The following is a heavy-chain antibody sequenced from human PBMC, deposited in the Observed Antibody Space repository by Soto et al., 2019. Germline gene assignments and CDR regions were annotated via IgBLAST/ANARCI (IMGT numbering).Heavy chain of an antibody. J-gene: IGHJ3*02. D-gene: IGHD6-19*01. V-gene: IGHV3-23*01. CDR2: IRDSGHST. CDR1: GFTFSTYS. CDR3: ARVKAQILSSGWYGGDDI. Sequence: EVKLLESGGGLVQPGGSLRLSCAASGFTFSTYSMTWVRQAPGKGLEWVSTIRDSGHSTHYADSVRGRFAISRDNSKNTLLLQMNSLRAEDTAVYYCARVKAQILSSGWYGGDDIWGQGTKVTVSS.